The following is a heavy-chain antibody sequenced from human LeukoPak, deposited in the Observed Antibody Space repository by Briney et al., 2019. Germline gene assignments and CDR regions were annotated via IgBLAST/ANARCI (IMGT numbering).Heavy chain of an antibody. CDR2: TYYRSKWYN. CDR1: GDSVSSNSAA. J-gene: IGHJ4*02. V-gene: IGHV6-1*01. CDR3: ARRGRAVRARHKGYYFDY. Sequence: SQTLSLTCAISGDSVSSNSAAWNWIRQSPSRGLEWLGRTYYRSKWYNDYAVSVKSRITINPDTSKNQFSLQLSSVTAADTAVYYCARRGRAVRARHKGYYFDYWGQGTLVTVSS. D-gene: IGHD3-10*01.